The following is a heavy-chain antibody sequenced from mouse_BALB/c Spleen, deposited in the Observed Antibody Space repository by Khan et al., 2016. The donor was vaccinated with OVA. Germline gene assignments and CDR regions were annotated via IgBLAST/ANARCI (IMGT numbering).Heavy chain of an antibody. CDR2: IYWDDEK. V-gene: IGHV8-12*01. Sequence: QVTLKESGPGILQSSQTLSLTCSFSGFSLSTSDMGVSWIRQPSGKGLEWLAHIYWDDEKRYNPSLKSRLTISKDTSRKQVFLRITSVDTADTATYYCARSLYAYDPWFAYWGQGTLVTVSS. CDR3: ARSLYAYDPWFAY. CDR1: GFSLSTSDMG. D-gene: IGHD2-2*01. J-gene: IGHJ3*01.